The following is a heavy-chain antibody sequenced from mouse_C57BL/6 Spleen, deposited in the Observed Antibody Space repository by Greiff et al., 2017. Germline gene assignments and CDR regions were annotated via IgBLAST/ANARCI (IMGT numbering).Heavy chain of an antibody. CDR3: ARWYGSSYRYFDV. J-gene: IGHJ1*03. V-gene: IGHV14-3*01. D-gene: IGHD1-1*01. Sequence: EVQRVESVAELVRPGASVKLSCTASGFNIKNTYMHWVKQRPEQGLEWIGRIDPANGNTKYAPKFQGKATITADTSSNTAYLQLSSLTSEDTAIYYCARWYGSSYRYFDVWGTGTTVTVSS. CDR1: GFNIKNTY. CDR2: IDPANGNT.